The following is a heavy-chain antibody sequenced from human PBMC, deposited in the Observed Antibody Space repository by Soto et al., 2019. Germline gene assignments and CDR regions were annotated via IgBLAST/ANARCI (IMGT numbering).Heavy chain of an antibody. D-gene: IGHD6-13*01. CDR3: TRVVCRDGYSSSCPLDY. Sequence: QVQLVQSGAEMKEPGASVEVSGKASEGTFSSYTISWVLQAPGQGLEGLGRIIPILGIAHYAQKFQGRVTITADKSTRADYMELRCRRSADTSVSLCTRVVCRDGYSSSCPLDYWGQVNLVTLSA. V-gene: IGHV1-69*02. CDR2: IIPILGIA. J-gene: IGHJ4*02. CDR1: EGTFSSYT.